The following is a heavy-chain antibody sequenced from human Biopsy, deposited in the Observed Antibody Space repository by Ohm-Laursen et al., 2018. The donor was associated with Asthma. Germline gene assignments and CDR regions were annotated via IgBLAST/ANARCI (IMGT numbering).Heavy chain of an antibody. CDR1: GYTFTSD. V-gene: IGHV1-8*01. D-gene: IGHD2-2*01. J-gene: IGHJ4*02. CDR2: MNSNSGNT. Sequence: GASVKVSCKASGYTFTSDINWVRQATGQGLEWMGWMNSNSGNTDYAQKFQGRVTMTRDTSISTAYMELSSLSSEDTALYYCARGPEYVRSSGALDYWGQGTLVTVSS. CDR3: ARGPEYVRSSGALDY.